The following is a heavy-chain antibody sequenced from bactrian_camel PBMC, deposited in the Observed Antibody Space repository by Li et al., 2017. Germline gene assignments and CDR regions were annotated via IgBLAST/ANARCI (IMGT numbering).Heavy chain of an antibody. Sequence: HVQLVESGGGSVQSGGSLRLSCASSGYRDSANYCLGWFRQAPGKERERVASIYTGDGTTNYADSVKGRFAISRDNAQNMMFLQMNSLKYEDTAQYYCVTGYFSDYDVGHRYWGQGTQVTVS. CDR3: VTGYFSDYDVGHRY. J-gene: IGHJ4*01. CDR1: GYRDSANYC. CDR2: IYTGDGTT. V-gene: IGHV3S1*01. D-gene: IGHD4*01.